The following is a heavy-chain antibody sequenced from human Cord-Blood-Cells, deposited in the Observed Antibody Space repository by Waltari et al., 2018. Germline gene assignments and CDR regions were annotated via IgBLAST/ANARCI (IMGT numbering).Heavy chain of an antibody. CDR1: GFHFSSSD. CDR2: IGTAGDT. Sequence: EVQLVESGGGLVQPGGSMRLSCAASGFHFSSSDMHWVREATGKGLEGVSAIGTAGDTYYPGSVKGRFTISRENAKNSLYLQMNSLRAGDTAVYYCARGSSNDYWGQGTLVTVSS. V-gene: IGHV3-13*01. CDR3: ARGSSNDY. J-gene: IGHJ4*02. D-gene: IGHD6-19*01.